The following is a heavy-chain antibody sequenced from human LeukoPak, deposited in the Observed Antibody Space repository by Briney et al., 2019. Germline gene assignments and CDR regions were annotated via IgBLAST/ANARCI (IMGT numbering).Heavy chain of an antibody. CDR2: INPNSGGT. CDR1: GYIFTGYY. J-gene: IGHJ4*02. D-gene: IGHD5-12*01. Sequence: ASVKVSCNASGYIFTGYYMHWVRQAPGQGLEWMGWINPNSGGTNYAQKFQGRVTMTRDTSISTAYMELSRLRSDDTAVYYCARSGYSGYDSGGYWGQGTLVTVSS. CDR3: ARSGYSGYDSGGY. V-gene: IGHV1-2*02.